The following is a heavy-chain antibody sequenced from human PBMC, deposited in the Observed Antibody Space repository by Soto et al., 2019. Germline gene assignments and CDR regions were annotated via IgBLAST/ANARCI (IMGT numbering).Heavy chain of an antibody. J-gene: IGHJ4*02. D-gene: IGHD3-10*01. CDR1: GFTVSNNY. CDR2: IYSGGYT. CDR3: ARRPGGGGY. V-gene: IGHV3-53*01. Sequence: EVQLVESGGGLIQPGGSLRLSCAVSGFTVSNNYMSWVRQAPGKGLEGVSVIYSGGYTAYGDSVKGRFTISRDNSKNTLSLQMNSLGPYDRGVFYGARRPGGGGYWGQGTLVTVSS.